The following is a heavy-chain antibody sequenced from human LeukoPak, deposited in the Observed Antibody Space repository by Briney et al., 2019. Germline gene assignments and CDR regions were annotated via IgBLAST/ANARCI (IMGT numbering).Heavy chain of an antibody. CDR2: IYYSGST. Sequence: WVRQPPGKGLEWIGSIYYSGSTYYNPSLKSRVTISVDTSKNQFSLKLSSVTAADTAVYYCARLPRIAVAGLDYWGQGTLVTVSS. D-gene: IGHD6-19*01. CDR3: ARLPRIAVAGLDY. V-gene: IGHV4-39*01. J-gene: IGHJ4*02.